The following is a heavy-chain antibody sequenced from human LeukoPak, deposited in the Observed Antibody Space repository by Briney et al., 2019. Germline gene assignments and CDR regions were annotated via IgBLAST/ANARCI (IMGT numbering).Heavy chain of an antibody. J-gene: IGHJ4*02. CDR1: GGSISSNNW. V-gene: IGHV4-4*02. Sequence: SETLSLTCAVSGGSISSNNWWIWVRQSPEKGLEWIGEIYHDGSTNYNPSLKSRVTISLDTPKNQFSLKLSSVTAADTAVYSCAREVGPVTSHRIDSWGQGSLVTVSS. CDR2: IYHDGST. CDR3: AREVGPVTSHRIDS. D-gene: IGHD1-26*01.